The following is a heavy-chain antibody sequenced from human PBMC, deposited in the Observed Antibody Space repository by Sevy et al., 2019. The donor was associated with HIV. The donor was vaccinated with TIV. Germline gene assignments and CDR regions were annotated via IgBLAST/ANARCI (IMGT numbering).Heavy chain of an antibody. CDR2: MCHTGIT. Sequence: SETLSLTCTVSGGSISSYCCNWIRQSPGKGLEWIGYMCHTGITNYNPSLKSRVTISLDRSRNQFSLRLSSVTAADTAMYYCARAAHSYGLFDYWGQGTLVTVSS. V-gene: IGHV4-59*13. CDR1: GGSISSYC. J-gene: IGHJ4*02. CDR3: ARAAHSYGLFDY. D-gene: IGHD5-18*01.